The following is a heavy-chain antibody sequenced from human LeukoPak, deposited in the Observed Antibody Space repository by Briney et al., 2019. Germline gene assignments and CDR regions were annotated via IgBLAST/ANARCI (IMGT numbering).Heavy chain of an antibody. J-gene: IGHJ4*02. CDR1: GFTFSSYS. CDR2: ISSSSSYI. CDR3: AREGLYSGYAYDY. D-gene: IGHD5-12*01. V-gene: IGHV3-21*01. Sequence: GGTLRLSCAASGFTFSSYSMNWVRQAPGKGLEWVSSISSSSSYIYYADSVKGRFTISRDNAKNSLYLQMNSLRAEDTAVYYCAREGLYSGYAYDYWGQGTLVTVSS.